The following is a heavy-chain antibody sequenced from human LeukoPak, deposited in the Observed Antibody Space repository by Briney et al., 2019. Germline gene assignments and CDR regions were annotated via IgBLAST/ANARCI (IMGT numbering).Heavy chain of an antibody. CDR1: GDSISSGSYY. D-gene: IGHD3-22*01. CDR3: AREEYYSDNSGYYPDF. V-gene: IGHV4-61*02. Sequence: PSETLSLTCTVSGDSISSGSYYWSWIRQPAGKGLEWIGRIYTSGSTNYNPSLKSRVTISVDTSKNQFSLKLSSVTAADTAVYYCAREEYYSDNSGYYPDFWGQGTLVTLSS. J-gene: IGHJ4*02. CDR2: IYTSGST.